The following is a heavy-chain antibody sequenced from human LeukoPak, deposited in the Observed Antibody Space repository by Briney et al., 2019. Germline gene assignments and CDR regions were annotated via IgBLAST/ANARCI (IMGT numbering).Heavy chain of an antibody. Sequence: SETLSLTCTVSGGSISSYYWSWIRQPAGKGLEWIGRIYNSGSTTYNPSLKSRVTMSVDTSKNQFSLKLSSVTAADTAVYYCARLEGSSFAGVVVVPAAAAFDYWGQGTLVTVSS. D-gene: IGHD2-2*01. V-gene: IGHV4-4*07. CDR3: ARLEGSSFAGVVVVPAAAAFDY. CDR2: IYNSGST. J-gene: IGHJ4*02. CDR1: GGSISSYY.